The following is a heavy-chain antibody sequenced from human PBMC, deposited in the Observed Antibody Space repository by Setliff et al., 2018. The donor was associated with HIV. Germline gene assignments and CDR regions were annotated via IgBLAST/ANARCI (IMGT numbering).Heavy chain of an antibody. CDR1: GGTFSSYA. D-gene: IGHD6-19*01. J-gene: IGHJ6*03. CDR3: ARNPRIAVAGTDYYYYMDV. Sequence: ASVKVSCKASGGTFSSYAISWVRQAPGQGLEWMGGIIPIFGTTTYAQKFQGRVTMTRDTSTSTVYMELSSLRSEDTAVYYCARNPRIAVAGTDYYYYMDVWGKGTTVTVSS. V-gene: IGHV1-69*05. CDR2: IIPIFGTT.